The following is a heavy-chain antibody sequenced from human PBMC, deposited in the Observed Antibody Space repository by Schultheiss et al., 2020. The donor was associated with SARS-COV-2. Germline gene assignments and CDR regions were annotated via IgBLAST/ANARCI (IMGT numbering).Heavy chain of an antibody. Sequence: GGSLRLSCAASGFTFSSYAMHWVRQAPGKGLEWVAVISYDGSYKYYADSVKGRFTISRDNAKNTLYLQMNSLRGEDTAVYFCARGVGGFNSGWPLDYWGQGTLVTVSS. CDR1: GFTFSSYA. CDR3: ARGVGGFNSGWPLDY. J-gene: IGHJ4*02. V-gene: IGHV3-30*07. D-gene: IGHD5-12*01. CDR2: ISYDGSYK.